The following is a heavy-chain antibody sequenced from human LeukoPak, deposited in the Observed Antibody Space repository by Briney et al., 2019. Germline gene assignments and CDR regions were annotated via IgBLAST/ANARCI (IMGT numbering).Heavy chain of an antibody. J-gene: IGHJ4*02. CDR1: GASITSSNYY. CDR2: IYSSGNT. V-gene: IGHV4-39*01. Sequence: SETLSLTCAVSGASITSSNYYWGWVRQSPGKGLEWIGNIYSSGNTYYNASLKSRVTMHIDTSKNQFFLKLSSVTAADTAMYYCAKSNGYGLIDYWGQGTLVTVSS. D-gene: IGHD5-12*01. CDR3: AKSNGYGLIDY.